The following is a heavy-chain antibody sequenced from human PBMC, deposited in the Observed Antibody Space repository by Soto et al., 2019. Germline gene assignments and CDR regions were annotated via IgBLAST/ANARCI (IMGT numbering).Heavy chain of an antibody. CDR3: AKEPKIPLWRHYFDY. J-gene: IGHJ4*02. V-gene: IGHV3-30*18. CDR1: GFTFSNYG. D-gene: IGHD5-18*01. Sequence: QVQLVQSGGNVVQPGRSLRLSCAASGFTFSNYGMHWVRQAPGKGLEWLAFISHDGSNTYYADSVKGRFTISRDNSKNTLYLPMNSLRAEDTAVFYCAKEPKIPLWRHYFDYWGQGNLVTVSS. CDR2: ISHDGSNT.